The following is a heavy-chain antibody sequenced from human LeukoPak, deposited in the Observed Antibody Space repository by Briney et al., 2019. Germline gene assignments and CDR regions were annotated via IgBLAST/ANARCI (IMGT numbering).Heavy chain of an antibody. CDR2: IYHSGST. D-gene: IGHD6-13*01. V-gene: IGHV4-4*02. CDR3: ASIGIAAAASWYY. J-gene: IGHJ4*02. Sequence: TSETLSLTSAASGGSISCNNWWRWVRQPPGKGLEWIGEIYHSGSTNYNPSLKSRVTISVDKSKNQFSLQLSSVTAEAAAVYYCASIGIAAAASWYYWGQGTLVTVS. CDR1: GGSISCNNW.